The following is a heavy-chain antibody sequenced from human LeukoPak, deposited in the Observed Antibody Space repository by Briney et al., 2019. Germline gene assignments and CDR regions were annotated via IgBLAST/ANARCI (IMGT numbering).Heavy chain of an antibody. Sequence: ASVKVSCEASGYTFTVYFMHWVRQAPGQGLEWMGWINPNSGGTNYAQKFQGRVTMTRDTSISTAYMELSRLRSDDTAVYYCARELNYDSSGYYFDYWGQGTLVTVSS. CDR2: INPNSGGT. CDR1: GYTFTVYF. D-gene: IGHD3-22*01. CDR3: ARELNYDSSGYYFDY. J-gene: IGHJ4*02. V-gene: IGHV1-2*02.